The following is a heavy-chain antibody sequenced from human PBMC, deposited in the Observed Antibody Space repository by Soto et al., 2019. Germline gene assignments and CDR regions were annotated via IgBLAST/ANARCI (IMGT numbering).Heavy chain of an antibody. CDR3: ADHAESSGCNY. D-gene: IGHD6-19*01. Sequence: EVQLLESGGDLVQPGGSLRLSCAGSGFTFSSYAMSWVRQAPGKGLEWVSAISGSGGGTYYTDSVRGRFTISRDASKNTLYLQMNSLRAEDTAIYYWADHAESSGCNYLGQGTLVTVCS. V-gene: IGHV3-23*01. CDR1: GFTFSSYA. J-gene: IGHJ4*02. CDR2: ISGSGGGT.